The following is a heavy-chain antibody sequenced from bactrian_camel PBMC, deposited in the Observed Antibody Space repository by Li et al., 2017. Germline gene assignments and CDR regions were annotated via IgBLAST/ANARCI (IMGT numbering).Heavy chain of an antibody. Sequence: QVQLVESGGGSAYAGGSLRLSCAAFSTTTSRNFMGWFRQVPGKEREGVAGIRSALGSTYYADDVKGRFTIPQDSAKNSVFLQMNSLETEDTATYSCAAYRGSCPAGWWSRDLWHYWGQGTQVTVS. D-gene: IGHD5*01. V-gene: IGHV3-3*01. CDR3: AAYRGSCPAGWWSRDLWHY. CDR2: IRSALGST. CDR1: STTTSRNF. J-gene: IGHJ4*01.